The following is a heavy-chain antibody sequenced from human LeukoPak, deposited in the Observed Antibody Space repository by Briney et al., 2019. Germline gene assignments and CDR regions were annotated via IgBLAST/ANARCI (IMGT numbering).Heavy chain of an antibody. J-gene: IGHJ5*02. CDR2: ISYNGIT. Sequence: SETLSLTCSVSGDSIRTNNYCWGWIRQPPGMGLEWIGSISYNGITYYNPSLKSRASVSVDTSKNQFSLNLNSVTAADTAIYYCARRPGHTWDMGNWSDPWGQGTLVTVSS. D-gene: IGHD1-26*01. CDR1: GDSIRTNNYC. CDR3: ARRPGHTWDMGNWSDP. V-gene: IGHV4-39*01.